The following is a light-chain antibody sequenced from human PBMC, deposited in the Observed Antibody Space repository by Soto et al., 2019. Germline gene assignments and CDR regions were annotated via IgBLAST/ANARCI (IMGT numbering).Light chain of an antibody. CDR2: GVS. V-gene: IGKV3-20*01. J-gene: IGKJ5*01. Sequence: EIVLTQSPGTLSLSPGVRATLSCRASQSVSSSYLAWYQQKPGQAPRLLIYGVSSRSTGIPDRFSGSGSGTDFTLTISRLDLEDCDVYYCQHYVNEPPITFGQGTRLEIK. CDR3: QHYVNEPPIT. CDR1: QSVSSSY.